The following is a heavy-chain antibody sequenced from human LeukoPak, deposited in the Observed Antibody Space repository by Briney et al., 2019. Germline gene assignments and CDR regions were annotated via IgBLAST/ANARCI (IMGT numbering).Heavy chain of an antibody. CDR2: ISSSSSYM. J-gene: IGHJ4*02. CDR3: ARDSSGGYDFDY. Sequence: EAGGSLRLSCAASGFTFSSYSMNWVRQAPGKGLEWVSSISSSSSYMDYADSVKGRFTISRDNAKNSLYLQMNSLRAEDTAVYYCARDSSGGYDFDYWGQGTLVTVSS. CDR1: GFTFSSYS. D-gene: IGHD5-12*01. V-gene: IGHV3-21*01.